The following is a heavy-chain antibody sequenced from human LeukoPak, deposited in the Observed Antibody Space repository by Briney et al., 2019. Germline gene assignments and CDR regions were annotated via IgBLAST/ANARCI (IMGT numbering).Heavy chain of an antibody. Sequence: PGGSLRLSCAASGFTFSNYAMSRVRQAPGKGLEWVSAISGSGGSTYYPDSVKGRFTISRDNSKNTLYLQMNSLRAEDTAVYYCAKETYYDSSGAPLFDYWGQGTLVTVSS. CDR2: ISGSGGST. CDR1: GFTFSNYA. J-gene: IGHJ4*02. CDR3: AKETYYDSSGAPLFDY. V-gene: IGHV3-23*01. D-gene: IGHD3-22*01.